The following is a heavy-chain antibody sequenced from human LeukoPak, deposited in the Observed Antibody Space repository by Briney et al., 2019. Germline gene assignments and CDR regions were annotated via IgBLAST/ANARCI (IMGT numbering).Heavy chain of an antibody. CDR1: GYTFTEYY. V-gene: IGHV1-2*04. J-gene: IGHJ2*01. CDR3: ASVIAASGTRNWYFDL. Sequence: ASVKVSCKASGYTFTEYYMHWVRQAPGQGLEWMGWINPNSGDTNYAQKFQGWVTMTRDTSISTAYMEPSRLRSDDTAVYFCASVIAASGTRNWYFDLWGRGTLVTVSS. D-gene: IGHD6-13*01. CDR2: INPNSGDT.